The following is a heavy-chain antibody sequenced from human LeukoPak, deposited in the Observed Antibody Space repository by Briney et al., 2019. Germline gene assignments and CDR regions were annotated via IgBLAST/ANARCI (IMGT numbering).Heavy chain of an antibody. CDR2: ISASGGST. Sequence: RPGGALRLSCAGSGFTFSSYGMSWVRQAPGKGLEWVSSISASGGSTYYGDSVKGRFTISRDNSKNTLYLQMNSLRAKDTAVYYCAPPITMVRGVFPLGVWGKGTTVTISS. CDR1: GFTFSSYG. D-gene: IGHD3-10*01. V-gene: IGHV3-23*01. CDR3: APPITMVRGVFPLGV. J-gene: IGHJ6*04.